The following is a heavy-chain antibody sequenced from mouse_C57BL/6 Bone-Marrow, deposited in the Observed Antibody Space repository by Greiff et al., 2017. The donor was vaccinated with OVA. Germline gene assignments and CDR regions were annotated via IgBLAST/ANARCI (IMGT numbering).Heavy chain of an antibody. CDR2: ISDGGSYT. Sequence: EVQLQESGGGLVKPGGSLKLSCAASGFTFSSYAMSWVRQTPEKRLEWVATISDGGSYTYYPDNVKGRFTISRDNAKNNLYLQMSHLKSEDTAMYYCARGNYSNSWFAYWGQGTLVTVSA. CDR1: GFTFSSYA. CDR3: ARGNYSNSWFAY. J-gene: IGHJ3*01. D-gene: IGHD2-5*01. V-gene: IGHV5-4*01.